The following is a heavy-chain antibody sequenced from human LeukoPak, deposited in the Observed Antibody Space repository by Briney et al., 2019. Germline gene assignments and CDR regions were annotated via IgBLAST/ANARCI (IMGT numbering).Heavy chain of an antibody. J-gene: IGHJ4*02. CDR2: IYSGGGT. Sequence: PGGSLRLSCAASGFTVSSNYMSWVRQAPGKGLEWVSVIYSGGGTYYADSVKGRFTISRDNSKNTLYLQMNSLRAGDTAVYYCARDLLPGYYRYFDYWGQGTLVTVSS. D-gene: IGHD3-9*01. CDR3: ARDLLPGYYRYFDY. CDR1: GFTVSSNY. V-gene: IGHV3-53*01.